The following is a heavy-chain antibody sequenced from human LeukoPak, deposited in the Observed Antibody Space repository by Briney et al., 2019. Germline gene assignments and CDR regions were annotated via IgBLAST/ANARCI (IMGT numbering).Heavy chain of an antibody. Sequence: SETLSLTCAVYGGSFSGYYWSWIRQPPGKGLEWIGEINHSGSTNYNPSLKSRVTRSVDTSKTQFSLKLSSVTAADTAVYYCARYCSSTSCYGAMDAFDIWGQGTMVTVSS. V-gene: IGHV4-34*01. J-gene: IGHJ3*02. CDR3: ARYCSSTSCYGAMDAFDI. D-gene: IGHD2-2*01. CDR1: GGSFSGYY. CDR2: INHSGST.